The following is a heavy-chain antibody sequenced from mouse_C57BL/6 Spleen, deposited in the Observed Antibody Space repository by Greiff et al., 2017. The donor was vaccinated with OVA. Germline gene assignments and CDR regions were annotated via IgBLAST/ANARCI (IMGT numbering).Heavy chain of an antibody. J-gene: IGHJ4*01. CDR3: ASNPTGAMDY. Sequence: EVKLVESGGGLVKPGGSLKLSCAASGFTFSDYGMHWVRQAPEKGLEWVGYISSGCSTIYYADTVKGRFTISRDNAKNTLLRQMTSLRSEDTAMYYCASNPTGAMDYWGQGASVTVSS. V-gene: IGHV5-17*01. CDR1: GFTFSDYG. CDR2: ISSGCSTI.